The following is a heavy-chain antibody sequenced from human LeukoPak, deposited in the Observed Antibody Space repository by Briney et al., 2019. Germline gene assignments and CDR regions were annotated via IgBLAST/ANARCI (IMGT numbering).Heavy chain of an antibody. CDR3: ATDILTGYYKNYYYGMDV. D-gene: IGHD3-9*01. J-gene: IGHJ6*02. V-gene: IGHV1-69*13. Sequence: ASVKVSCTASGGTFSSYAISWVRQAPGQGLEWMGGIIPIFGTANYAQKFQGRVTITADESTSTAYMELSSLRSEDTAVYYCATDILTGYYKNYYYGMDVWGQGTTVTVSS. CDR2: IIPIFGTA. CDR1: GGTFSSYA.